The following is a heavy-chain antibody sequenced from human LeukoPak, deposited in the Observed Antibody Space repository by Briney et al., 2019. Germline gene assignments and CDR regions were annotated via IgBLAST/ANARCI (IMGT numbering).Heavy chain of an antibody. D-gene: IGHD1/OR15-1a*01. Sequence: GGSLRLSCAASGFSFRDYTMNWVRQAPGKGLEWVASISSSSSYLYFANSVRGRFSISRDNAKNSLYLQMNSLRAEDTAVYYCAKDSPSRTATTEVPVDYWGQGTLVTVSS. V-gene: IGHV3-21*01. CDR3: AKDSPSRTATTEVPVDY. J-gene: IGHJ4*02. CDR1: GFSFRDYT. CDR2: ISSSSSYL.